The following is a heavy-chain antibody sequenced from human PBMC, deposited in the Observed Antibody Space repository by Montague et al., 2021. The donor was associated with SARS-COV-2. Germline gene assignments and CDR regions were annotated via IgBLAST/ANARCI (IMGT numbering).Heavy chain of an antibody. D-gene: IGHD3-3*01. CDR2: ISSSSSYI. Sequence: SLRLSCAASGFTFGSYSMIWVRQTPGKGLEWVSSISSSSSYIYYADSVKGRFTISRDNAKNSLYLQMNSLRAEDTAVYYCARDRGGGRYDFWSGYYVQHYDYWGHGTLVTVSS. CDR1: GFTFGSYS. J-gene: IGHJ4*03. V-gene: IGHV3-21*01. CDR3: ARDRGGGRYDFWSGYYVQHYDY.